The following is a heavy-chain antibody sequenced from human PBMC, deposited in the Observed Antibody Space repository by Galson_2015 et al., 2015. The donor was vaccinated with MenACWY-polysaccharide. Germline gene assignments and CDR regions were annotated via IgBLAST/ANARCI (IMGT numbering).Heavy chain of an antibody. V-gene: IGHV3-9*01. CDR3: TKDKTRQLLHYYYFDP. CDR1: GFIFDHYA. D-gene: IGHD1-26*01. J-gene: IGHJ5*02. Sequence: SLRLSCAASGFIFDHYAMHWVRQVPGKGLEWVSGIDWNGGVVEYADSVRGRFTISRDNAKHSLYLQMNSLRTEDTALYYCTKDKTRQLLHYYYFDPWGRGTLVTVSS. CDR2: IDWNGGVV.